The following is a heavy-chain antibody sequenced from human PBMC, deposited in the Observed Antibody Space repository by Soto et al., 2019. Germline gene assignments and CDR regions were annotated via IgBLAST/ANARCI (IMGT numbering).Heavy chain of an antibody. Sequence: GGSLRLSCAASGFSFSTYGMQWVRQAPGKGLEWVAVVSYDGSKKYYGDSVKGRFTISRDNSENTLHLQMNSLRAEDTAVYYCVKVTESSGWYPYYYGMDVWGQGTTVTSP. V-gene: IGHV3-30*18. CDR3: VKVTESSGWYPYYYGMDV. CDR1: GFSFSTYG. D-gene: IGHD6-19*01. J-gene: IGHJ6*02. CDR2: VSYDGSKK.